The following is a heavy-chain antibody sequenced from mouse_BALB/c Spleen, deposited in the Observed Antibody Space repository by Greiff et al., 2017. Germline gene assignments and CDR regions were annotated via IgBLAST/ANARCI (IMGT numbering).Heavy chain of an antibody. CDR1: GFNIKDTY. J-gene: IGHJ3*01. D-gene: IGHD1-1*01. CDR3: ARDYGSGYDAY. Sequence: VQLKESGAELVKPGASVKLSCTASGFNIKDTYMHWVKQRPEQGLEWIGRIDPANGNTKYDPKFQGKATITADTSSNTAYLQLSSLTSEDTAVYYCARDYGSGYDAYWGQGTLVTVSA. CDR2: IDPANGNT. V-gene: IGHV14-3*02.